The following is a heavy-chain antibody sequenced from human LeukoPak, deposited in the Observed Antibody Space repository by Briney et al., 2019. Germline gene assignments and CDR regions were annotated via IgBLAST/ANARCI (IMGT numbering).Heavy chain of an antibody. Sequence: KPGGSLRLTCAASGFTVSSNYMSWVRQAPGKGLEGVSVIYSGGGTYYADSVKGRFTISRDNSKNTLYLQMNSLRAEDTAVYYCARAHSGELSFLPDYWGQGTLVTVSS. D-gene: IGHD3-16*02. J-gene: IGHJ4*02. CDR1: GFTVSSNY. CDR2: IYSGGGT. CDR3: ARAHSGELSFLPDY. V-gene: IGHV3-66*01.